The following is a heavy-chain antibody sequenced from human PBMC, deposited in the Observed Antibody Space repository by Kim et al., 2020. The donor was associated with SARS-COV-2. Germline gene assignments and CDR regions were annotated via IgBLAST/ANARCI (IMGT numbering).Heavy chain of an antibody. Sequence: GGSLRLSCAASGFIFSSYSMNWVRQAPGKGLEWISYISSSSRTIYYADSVKGRFTISRDNTKNSLYLQMNSLRAEDTAMYYCARDGKDGYNFGGQGTLVTVSS. D-gene: IGHD5-12*01. CDR3: ARDGKDGYNF. J-gene: IGHJ4*02. CDR1: GFIFSSYS. CDR2: ISSSSRTI. V-gene: IGHV3-48*04.